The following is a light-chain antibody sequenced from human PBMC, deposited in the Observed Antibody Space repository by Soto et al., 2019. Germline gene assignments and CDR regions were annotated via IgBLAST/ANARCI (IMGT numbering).Light chain of an antibody. V-gene: IGKV3-11*01. Sequence: EVVLTQSPATLSLSPGERAPLSCRASQRITSYLAWYQQRPGQAPRLLMYDATNRASGVPARFSGSKSGTDFTLTISSLQPEDFAVYFCQQRSDWQYTFGQGTKVE. CDR3: QQRSDWQYT. J-gene: IGKJ2*01. CDR2: DAT. CDR1: QRITSY.